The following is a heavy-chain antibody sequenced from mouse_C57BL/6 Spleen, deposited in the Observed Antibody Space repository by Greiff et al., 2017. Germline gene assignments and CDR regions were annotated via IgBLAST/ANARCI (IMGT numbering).Heavy chain of an antibody. CDR2: IYPGDGDT. Sequence: VQLVESGPELVKPGASVKISCKASGYAFSSSWMNWVKQRPGKGLEWIGRIYPGDGDTNYNGKFKGKATLTADKSSSTAYMQLSSLTSEDSAVYFCARIPHYYGSSSYAMDYWGQGTSVTVSS. V-gene: IGHV1-82*01. CDR3: ARIPHYYGSSSYAMDY. CDR1: GYAFSSSW. J-gene: IGHJ4*01. D-gene: IGHD1-1*01.